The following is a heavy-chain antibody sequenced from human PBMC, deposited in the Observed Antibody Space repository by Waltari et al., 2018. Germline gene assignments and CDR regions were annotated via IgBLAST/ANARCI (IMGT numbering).Heavy chain of an antibody. V-gene: IGHV4-34*01. CDR3: ARGPPGYSSGWYGLDV. J-gene: IGHJ6*02. Sequence: QVQLQQWGAGLLKPSETLSLTCVVYGGSFSGYYWSWVRQPPGTGLEWIGEINTSGSTNYNPSRKSRITMSVDTSNQFSLKLSSVTAADTAVYYCARGPPGYSSGWYGLDVWGQGTTVTVSS. CDR1: GGSFSGYY. D-gene: IGHD6-19*01. CDR2: INTSGST.